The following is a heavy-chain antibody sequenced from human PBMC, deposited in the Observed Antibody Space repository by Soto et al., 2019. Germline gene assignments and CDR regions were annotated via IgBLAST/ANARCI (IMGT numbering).Heavy chain of an antibody. D-gene: IGHD2-2*01. V-gene: IGHV3-30*18. CDR1: GFTFSSYG. CDR2: ISYDGSNK. CDR3: AKTVNRTPYYYYYGMDV. Sequence: SLRLSCAASGFTFSSYGMHWVRQAPGKGLEWVAVISYDGSNKYYADSVKGRFTISRDNSENTLYLQMNSLRAEDTAVYYCAKTVNRTPYYYYYGMDVWGQGTTVTVSS. J-gene: IGHJ6*02.